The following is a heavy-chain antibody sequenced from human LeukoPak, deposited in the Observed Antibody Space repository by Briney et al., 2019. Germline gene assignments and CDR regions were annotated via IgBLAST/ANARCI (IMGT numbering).Heavy chain of an antibody. CDR3: ARELELRY. J-gene: IGHJ4*02. Sequence: SETLSLTCDVCGASFTGYYWSWIRQSPGRGLEWIGEMNQRGSMNYNPSLKSRVTISVDRSKNQFSLKLSSVTAADTAVYYCARELELRYWGQGTLVTVSS. CDR1: GASFTGYY. D-gene: IGHD1-7*01. CDR2: MNQRGSM. V-gene: IGHV4-34*01.